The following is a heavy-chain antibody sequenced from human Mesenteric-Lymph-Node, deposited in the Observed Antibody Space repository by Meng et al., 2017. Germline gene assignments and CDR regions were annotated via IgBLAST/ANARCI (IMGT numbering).Heavy chain of an antibody. V-gene: IGHV5-51*01. CDR2: IYPGDSDT. CDR1: GYSFTSYW. CDR3: TRHRYVRGYSSEIDY. D-gene: IGHD5-18*01. J-gene: IGHJ4*02. Sequence: GESLKISWKGSGYSFTSYWIGWVRQMPGKGLEWMGIIYPGDSDTRYSPSFQGQVTISADKSISTAYLQWSSLKASDTAMYYCTRHRYVRGYSSEIDYWGQGTLVTVSS.